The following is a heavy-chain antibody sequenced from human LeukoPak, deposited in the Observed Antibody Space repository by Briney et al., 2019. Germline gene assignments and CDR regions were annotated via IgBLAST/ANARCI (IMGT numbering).Heavy chain of an antibody. V-gene: IGHV3-30*02. CDR1: GFTFSSYG. Sequence: GGSLRLSCAASGFTFSSYGMHWVRQAPGKGLEWVAFIRYDGSNKYYADSVKGRFTISRDNSKNTLYLQMNSLRPEDTAVYYCAKDVAAALAGSFDYWGQGTLVTVSS. D-gene: IGHD6-19*01. J-gene: IGHJ4*02. CDR3: AKDVAAALAGSFDY. CDR2: IRYDGSNK.